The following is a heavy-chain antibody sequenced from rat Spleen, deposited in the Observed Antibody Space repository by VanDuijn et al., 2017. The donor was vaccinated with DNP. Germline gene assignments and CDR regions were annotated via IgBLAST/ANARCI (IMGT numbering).Heavy chain of an antibody. CDR1: GFSLTSYH. V-gene: IGHV2-27*01. J-gene: IGHJ2*01. CDR2: IQSGGNT. Sequence: QVQLKESGPGLVQPSQTLSLTCTVSGFSLTSYHVHWVRQPPGKGLEWMGRIQSGGNTDYNSALKSRLSISRDTSKSQVFLKMNSVQTEDTAIYFCARHYTYWGQGVMVTVSS. D-gene: IGHD1-2*01. CDR3: ARHYTY.